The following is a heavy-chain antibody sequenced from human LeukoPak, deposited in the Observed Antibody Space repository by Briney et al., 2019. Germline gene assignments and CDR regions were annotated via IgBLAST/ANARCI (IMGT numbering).Heavy chain of an antibody. CDR2: IRYDGSNK. CDR3: ARGPLWFGELVHYFDY. J-gene: IGHJ4*02. Sequence: LPGGSLRLSCAASGFTFSSYDMVWVRQTPGKGLEWVAFIRYDGSNKYYADSVKGRFTISRDNAKNSLYLQMNSLRAEDTAVYYCARGPLWFGELVHYFDYWGQGTLVTVSS. V-gene: IGHV3-30*02. D-gene: IGHD3-10*01. CDR1: GFTFSSYD.